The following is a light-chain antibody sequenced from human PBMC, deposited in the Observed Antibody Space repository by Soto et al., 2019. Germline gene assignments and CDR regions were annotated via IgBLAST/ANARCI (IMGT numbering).Light chain of an antibody. CDR2: ASS. J-gene: IGKJ4*01. CDR3: QQRYITPLT. Sequence: DIQMTQSPSSLSASVGDRVTITCRASHSINNYLNWYQQKPGKAPKLLIYASSTLHSGVPSRFRGSASGTDLTLTISSLQPEDFATYYCQQRYITPLTFGGGTKVEIK. CDR1: HSINNY. V-gene: IGKV1-39*01.